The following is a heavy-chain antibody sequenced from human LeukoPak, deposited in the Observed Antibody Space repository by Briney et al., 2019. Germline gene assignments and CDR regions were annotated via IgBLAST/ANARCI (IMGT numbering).Heavy chain of an antibody. CDR1: GYTFTSYD. J-gene: IGHJ3*02. Sequence: ASVKVSCKASGYTFTSYDINLVRQATGQGLEWMGWMNPNSGNTGYAQKFQGRVTMTRNTSISTAYMELSSLRSEDTAVYYCARSEHCSSTNCARGAFDIWGQGTMVTVSS. CDR3: ARSEHCSSTNCARGAFDI. V-gene: IGHV1-8*01. CDR2: MNPNSGNT. D-gene: IGHD2-2*01.